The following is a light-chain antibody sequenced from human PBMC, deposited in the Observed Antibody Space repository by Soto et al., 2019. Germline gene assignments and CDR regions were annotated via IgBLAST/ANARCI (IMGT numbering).Light chain of an antibody. CDR3: SAYTTSSSWL. V-gene: IGLV2-14*01. J-gene: IGLJ3*02. Sequence: QSALTQPASVSGSPGLSITISCTGTSSDVGAYNYVSWFQQHPGKAPKLMIFEVSNRPSGVSNRFSGSKSGNTASLTISGLQAEDEADYYCSAYTTSSSWLFGGGTKGTVL. CDR2: EVS. CDR1: SSDVGAYNY.